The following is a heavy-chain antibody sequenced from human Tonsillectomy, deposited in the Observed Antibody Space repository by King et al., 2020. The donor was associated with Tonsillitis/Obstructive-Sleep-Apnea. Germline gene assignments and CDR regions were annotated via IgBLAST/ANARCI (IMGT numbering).Heavy chain of an antibody. CDR2: IHYSWST. D-gene: IGHD6-6*01. V-gene: IGHV4-39*02. CDR3: ARDGEYSSTNYFDN. J-gene: IGHJ4*02. Sequence: QLQESGPGLVKPSETLSLTCTVSGGSISSIPFYWDWIRQPPGKGLEWIGSIHYSWSTYYNPSLKSRVTISVDTSKNQFSLKLSSVTAADTAVYYCARDGEYSSTNYFDNWGQGTLVTVSS. CDR1: GGSISSIPFY.